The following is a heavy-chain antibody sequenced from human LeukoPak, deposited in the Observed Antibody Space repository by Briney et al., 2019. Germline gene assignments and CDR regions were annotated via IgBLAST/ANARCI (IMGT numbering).Heavy chain of an antibody. J-gene: IGHJ3*02. CDR1: GDSISSYY. CDR2: IYYSGST. Sequence: SETLSLTCTVSGDSISSYYCSWIRQPPGKGLEWIGSIYYSGSTYYNPSLKSRVTISVDTSKNQFSLKLSSVTAADTAVYFCARGPYSYDSSGAFDIWGQGTMVTVSS. V-gene: IGHV4-59*08. D-gene: IGHD3-22*01. CDR3: ARGPYSYDSSGAFDI.